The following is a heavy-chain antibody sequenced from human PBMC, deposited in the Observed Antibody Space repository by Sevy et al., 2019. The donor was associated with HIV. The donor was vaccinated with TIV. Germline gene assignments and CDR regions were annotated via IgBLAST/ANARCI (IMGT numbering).Heavy chain of an antibody. V-gene: IGHV3-11*04. J-gene: IGHJ6*02. Sequence: GGSLRLSCAASAFTFSDYYMSWIRQAPGKGLEWVSYISSSGSTIYYADSVKGRFTISRDNAKNSLYLQMNSLRAEDTAVYYCARDRAGTYYYYGMDVWGQGTTVTVSS. D-gene: IGHD6-19*01. CDR3: ARDRAGTYYYYGMDV. CDR2: ISSSGSTI. CDR1: AFTFSDYY.